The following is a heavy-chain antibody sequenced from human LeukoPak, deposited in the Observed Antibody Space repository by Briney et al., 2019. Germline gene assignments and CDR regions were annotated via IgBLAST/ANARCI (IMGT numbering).Heavy chain of an antibody. D-gene: IGHD6-13*01. Sequence: ASVKVSCKASGYTFTSYDINWVRQAPGQGLEWMGWINPNSGGTNYAQKFQGRVTMTRDTSISTAYMELSRLRSDDTAVYYCARDVRRASSSWCGYWGQGTLVTVSS. CDR2: INPNSGGT. V-gene: IGHV1-2*02. CDR1: GYTFTSYD. J-gene: IGHJ4*02. CDR3: ARDVRRASSSWCGY.